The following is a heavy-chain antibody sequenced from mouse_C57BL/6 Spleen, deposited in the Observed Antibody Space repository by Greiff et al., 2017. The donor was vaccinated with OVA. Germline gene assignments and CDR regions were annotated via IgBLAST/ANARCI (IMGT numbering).Heavy chain of an antibody. J-gene: IGHJ4*01. Sequence: VKLMESGPGLVQPSQCLSITCTVSGFSLTSYGVHWVRQSPGKGLEWLGVIWSGGSTVYNAAFISRLSISNDNSKSQVFFKMNRLQADETARYYCAREGGNRDYAMDYWGQGSSVTVSS. CDR2: IWSGGST. CDR3: AREGGNRDYAMDY. D-gene: IGHD2-1*01. V-gene: IGHV2-2*01. CDR1: GFSLTSYG.